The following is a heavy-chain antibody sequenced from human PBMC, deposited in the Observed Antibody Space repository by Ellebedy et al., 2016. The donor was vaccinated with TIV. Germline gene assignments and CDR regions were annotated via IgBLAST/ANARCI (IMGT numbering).Heavy chain of an antibody. V-gene: IGHV4-59*08. CDR3: ARGRWLQPFDY. J-gene: IGHJ4*02. CDR1: GGSISSYY. D-gene: IGHD5-24*01. CDR2: IYYSGST. Sequence: MPGGSLRLSCTVSGGSISSYYWSWIRQPPGKGLEWIGYIYYSGSTNYNPSLKSRVTISVDTSKNQFSLKLSSVTAADTAVYYCARGRWLQPFDYWGQGTLVTVSS.